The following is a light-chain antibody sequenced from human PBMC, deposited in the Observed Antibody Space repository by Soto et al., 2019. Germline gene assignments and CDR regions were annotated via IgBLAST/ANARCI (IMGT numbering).Light chain of an antibody. V-gene: IGLV1-40*01. CDR2: GNT. CDR1: TSDIGAGFD. CDR3: QSYDSSLSGNYV. Sequence: QSVLTQPPSVSGAPGQRVTISCTGSTSDIGAGFDVHWYQQLPGKAPKLLIYGNTNRPSGVPDRFSGSKPGTSASLAITGLQAEDEADYYCQSYDSSLSGNYVFGTGTKVTVL. J-gene: IGLJ1*01.